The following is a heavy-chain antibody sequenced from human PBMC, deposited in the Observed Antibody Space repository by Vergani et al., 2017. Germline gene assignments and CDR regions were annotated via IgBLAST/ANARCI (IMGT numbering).Heavy chain of an antibody. Sequence: QLVQSGPEVKKPGASVKVSCKASGYTFTSYGISWVRQAPGQGLEWMGWISAYNGNTNYAQKLQGRVTMTTDTSTSTAYMELRSLGSDDTAVYYCARDRVVVVPAAMFRMLSPDAFDIWGQGTMVTVSS. J-gene: IGHJ3*02. CDR3: ARDRVVVVPAAMFRMLSPDAFDI. CDR1: GYTFTSYG. V-gene: IGHV1-18*01. CDR2: ISAYNGNT. D-gene: IGHD2-2*01.